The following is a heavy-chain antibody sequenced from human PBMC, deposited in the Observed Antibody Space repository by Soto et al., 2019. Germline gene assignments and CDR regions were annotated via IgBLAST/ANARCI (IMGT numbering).Heavy chain of an antibody. CDR3: ARHLAYYYGSGNYYPNRPWFDP. Sequence: SETLSLTCTVSGDSISSYYWSWFRQPPGKGLEWIGYIYHGGSTNYNPSLESRVTLSLDASKNQFSLKLSSVTAADTAVYYCARHLAYYYGSGNYYPNRPWFDPWGQGTLVTV. J-gene: IGHJ5*02. CDR2: IYHGGST. V-gene: IGHV4-59*08. CDR1: GDSISSYY. D-gene: IGHD3-10*01.